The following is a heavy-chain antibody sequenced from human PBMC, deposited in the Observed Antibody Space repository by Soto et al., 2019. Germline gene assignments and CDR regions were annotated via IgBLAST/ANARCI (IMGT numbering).Heavy chain of an antibody. CDR3: AGGNRWPTLFDX. CDR2: MYYSGTT. Sequence: PSDTLSLTFTVSGDSVNSVGYCWSWIRQNPGMDLEVIGYMYYSGTTYYNPPLKRRVDISIDTSKNQFSLQLTSVTAADTALYYCAGGNRWPTLFDXWGQGTQVTVSX. J-gene: IGHJ4*02. V-gene: IGHV4-31*03. CDR1: GDSVNSVGYC.